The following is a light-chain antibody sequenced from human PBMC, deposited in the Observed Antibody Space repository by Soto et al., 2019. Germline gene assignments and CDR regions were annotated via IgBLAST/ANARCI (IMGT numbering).Light chain of an antibody. V-gene: IGKV3-15*01. CDR3: HQYENWPKT. CDR1: QSITTN. J-gene: IGKJ1*01. CDR2: RAS. Sequence: EIVMTQSPPTLSVSPGERATLSCRASQSITTNVAWFQQKPGQAPSLLIFRASVRASGVPARFSGSGSGTEFTLTISSLQSEDFAVYFCHQYENWPKTFGQGTKLEI.